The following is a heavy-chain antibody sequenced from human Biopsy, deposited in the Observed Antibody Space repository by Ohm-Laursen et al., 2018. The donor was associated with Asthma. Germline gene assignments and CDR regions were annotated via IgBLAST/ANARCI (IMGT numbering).Heavy chain of an antibody. CDR3: AKRRGYSGHDNDY. J-gene: IGHJ4*02. Sequence: RSLRLSCAAAGKHFGSYNMHWVRQAPGKGLEWVAVISYDGNHKFYEDSVKGRFTISRDNSKNTLYLQMNSLRTEDTAVYYCAKRRGYSGHDNDYWGQGTLVIVSS. V-gene: IGHV3-30*18. CDR2: ISYDGNHK. CDR1: GKHFGSYN. D-gene: IGHD5-12*01.